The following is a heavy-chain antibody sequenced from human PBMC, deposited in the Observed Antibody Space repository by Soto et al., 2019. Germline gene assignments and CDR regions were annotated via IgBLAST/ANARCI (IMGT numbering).Heavy chain of an antibody. Sequence: EVQLVESGGGLVKPGGSLRLSCAASGFTFSSYSMNWVRQAPGKGLEWGSSISSSSSYIYYADSVKGRFTISRDNAKNSLCLQLTGLRAEDTAVYYCARDPSGYCSRTSCYVGDSNWFDPWGQGTLVTVSS. CDR3: ARDPSGYCSRTSCYVGDSNWFDP. V-gene: IGHV3-21*01. J-gene: IGHJ5*02. CDR1: GFTFSSYS. D-gene: IGHD2-2*01. CDR2: ISSSSSYI.